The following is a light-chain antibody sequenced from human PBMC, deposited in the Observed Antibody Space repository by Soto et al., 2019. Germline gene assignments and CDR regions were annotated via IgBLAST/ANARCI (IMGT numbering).Light chain of an antibody. Sequence: QSVLTQPASVSGSPGQSISISCTGTSSDVGAYNYVSWFQQHPGKAPKLMIYHVTNRPSGVSGRFSGSKSGNAASLTISGLQAEDEADYYCASFTSTNTWEFGGGTKLTVL. CDR2: HVT. CDR3: ASFTSTNTWE. J-gene: IGLJ3*02. V-gene: IGLV2-14*03. CDR1: SSDVGAYNY.